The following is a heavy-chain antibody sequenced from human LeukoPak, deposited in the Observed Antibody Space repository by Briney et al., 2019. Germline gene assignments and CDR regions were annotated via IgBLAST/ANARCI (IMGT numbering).Heavy chain of an antibody. D-gene: IGHD4-17*01. V-gene: IGHV1-69*05. Sequence: GASVKVSCKASGGTFSSYAISWVRQAPGQGLEWMGGIIPIFGTANYAQKFQGRVTITTDESTSTAYMELSSLRSEDTAVYYCARDTVATAGIFDYWGQGTLVTVSS. CDR3: ARDTVATAGIFDY. CDR1: GGTFSSYA. J-gene: IGHJ4*02. CDR2: IIPIFGTA.